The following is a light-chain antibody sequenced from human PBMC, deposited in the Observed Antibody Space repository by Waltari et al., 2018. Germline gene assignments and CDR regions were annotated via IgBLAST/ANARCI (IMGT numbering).Light chain of an antibody. CDR3: SSFAGSNPYV. CDR1: SPDGGGHTP. CDR2: EVS. J-gene: IGLJ1*01. Sequence: QSALTQPPSPSRSPGQAAPTSCPRTSPDGGGHTPSSWYQQHPGKAPKLMIYEVSKRPSGVPDRFSGSKSGNTASLTVSGLQAEDEADYYCSSFAGSNPYVFGTGTKVTVL. V-gene: IGLV2-8*01.